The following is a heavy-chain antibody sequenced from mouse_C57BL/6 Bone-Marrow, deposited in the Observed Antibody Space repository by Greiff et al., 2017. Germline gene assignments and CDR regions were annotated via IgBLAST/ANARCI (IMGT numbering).Heavy chain of an antibody. D-gene: IGHD4-1*01. CDR2: ISNGGGST. J-gene: IGHJ2*01. CDR3: ARRRLGRGYFDY. Sequence: EVMLVESGGGLVQPGGSLKLSCAASGFTFSDYYMYWVRQTPEKRLEWVAYISNGGGSTYYPATVKGRFTISRDNAKNTLYLQMSRLKSKDTAMYYCARRRLGRGYFDYWGQGTTLTVSS. CDR1: GFTFSDYY. V-gene: IGHV5-12*01.